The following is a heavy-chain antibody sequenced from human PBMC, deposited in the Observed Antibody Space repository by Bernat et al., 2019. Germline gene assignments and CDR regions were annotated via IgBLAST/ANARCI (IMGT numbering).Heavy chain of an antibody. J-gene: IGHJ1*01. CDR2: ISYDGSNK. Sequence: QMQLVESGGGVVQPGRSLRLSCAASGFTFSSSPMHWVRQAPGKGLEWVALISYDGSNKYYADSVKGRFTISRDNSKNTLYLQMNSLRAEDTAVYYCARELIGDYGDYGYFQHWGQGTLVAVSS. CDR3: ARELIGDYGDYGYFQH. CDR1: GFTFSSSP. V-gene: IGHV3-30*01. D-gene: IGHD4-17*01.